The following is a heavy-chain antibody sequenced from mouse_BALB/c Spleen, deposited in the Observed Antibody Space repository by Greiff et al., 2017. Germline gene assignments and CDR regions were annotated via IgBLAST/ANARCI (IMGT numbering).Heavy chain of an antibody. D-gene: IGHD1-2*01. J-gene: IGHJ4*01. CDR3: TRDLGVITTAKGAMDY. Sequence: EVKVVESGGGLVKPGGSLKLSCAASGFTFSSYTMSWVRQTPEKRLEWVATISSGGSYTYYPDSVKGRFTISRDNAKNTLYLQMSSLKSEDTAMYYCTRDLGVITTAKGAMDYWGQGTSVTVSS. CDR1: GFTFSSYT. V-gene: IGHV5-6-4*01. CDR2: ISSGGSYT.